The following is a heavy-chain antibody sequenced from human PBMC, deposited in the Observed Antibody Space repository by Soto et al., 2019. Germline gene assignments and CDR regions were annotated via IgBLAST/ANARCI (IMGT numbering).Heavy chain of an antibody. CDR2: IYYSGST. V-gene: IGHV4-61*01. Sequence: SETLSLTCTVSGGSVSSGSYYWSWIRQPPGKGLEWIGYIYYSGSTNYNPSLKSRVTISVDTSKNQFSLKLSSVTAADTAVYYCARVYDSSVDFDYWGQGTLVTVSS. J-gene: IGHJ4*02. CDR3: ARVYDSSVDFDY. D-gene: IGHD3-22*01. CDR1: GGSVSSGSYY.